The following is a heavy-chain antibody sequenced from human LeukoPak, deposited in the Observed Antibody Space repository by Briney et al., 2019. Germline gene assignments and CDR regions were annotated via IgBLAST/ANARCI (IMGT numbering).Heavy chain of an antibody. CDR2: ISASGGST. CDR1: GFTFSSSA. V-gene: IGHV3-23*01. Sequence: GGSLRLSCAASGFTFSSSAMSWVRQVPGKGLEWVSGISASGGSTYYAASVRGRFTISRDNSKNTLCLQMNSLRAEDTAVYYCATGLGYCTNGVCSPAPDLYYFDYWGQGTLVPVSS. CDR3: ATGLGYCTNGVCSPAPDLYYFDY. J-gene: IGHJ4*02. D-gene: IGHD2-8*01.